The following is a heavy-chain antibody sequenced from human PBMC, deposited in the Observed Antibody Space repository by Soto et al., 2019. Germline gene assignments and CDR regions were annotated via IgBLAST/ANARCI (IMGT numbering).Heavy chain of an antibody. V-gene: IGHV3-23*01. CDR2: ISGGGGST. J-gene: IGHJ4*02. CDR3: ARAIAAAGSY. D-gene: IGHD6-13*01. Sequence: GGSLRLSCAASGFTFSSYAMSWVRQAPGKGLEWVSAISGGGGSTYYADSVKGRFTISRDNSKNSVYLQMNSLRVDDTAVYFCARAIAAAGSYWGQGTLVTVSS. CDR1: GFTFSSYA.